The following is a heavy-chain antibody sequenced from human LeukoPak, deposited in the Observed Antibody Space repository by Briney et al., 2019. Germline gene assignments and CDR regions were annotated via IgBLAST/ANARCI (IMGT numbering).Heavy chain of an antibody. J-gene: IGHJ4*02. V-gene: IGHV4-4*02. CDR1: GGSISSNNW. CDR2: IYHHGAT. D-gene: IGHD5-12*01. CDR3: ARGPSVAAHLDY. Sequence: SGTLSLICAVSGGSISSNNWWSWVRQPPGKGPEWIGEIYHHGATNYNPSLKSRVTLSLDKSKNQFSLELSSVTAADTAVYHCARGPSVAAHLDYWGQGTLVTVSS.